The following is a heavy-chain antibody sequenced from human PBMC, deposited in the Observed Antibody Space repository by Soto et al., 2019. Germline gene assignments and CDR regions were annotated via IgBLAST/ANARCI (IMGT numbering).Heavy chain of an antibody. V-gene: IGHV1-69*02. D-gene: IGHD6-13*01. CDR2: IIPILGIA. Sequence: QVQLVQSGAEVKKPGSSVKVSCKASGGTFSSYTISWVRQAPGQGLEWMGRIIPILGIANYAQKFQGRVTITADKSTSTAYMELSSLGSEDTAVYYCAGGNSSSSKPAAFDIWGQGTMVTVSS. CDR3: AGGNSSSSKPAAFDI. CDR1: GGTFSSYT. J-gene: IGHJ3*02.